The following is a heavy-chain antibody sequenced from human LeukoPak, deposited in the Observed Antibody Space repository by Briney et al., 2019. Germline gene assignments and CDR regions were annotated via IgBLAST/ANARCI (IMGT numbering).Heavy chain of an antibody. CDR2: INPSGGST. D-gene: IGHD3-3*01. V-gene: IGHV1-46*01. CDR3: ARDAPIYGSGVDY. J-gene: IGHJ4*02. Sequence: GASVKVSCKASGYTFTGYYMHWVRQAPRQGLEWMGIINPSGGSTSYAQKLQGRVTMTRDTSTSTVYMELSSLRSEDTAVYYCARDAPIYGSGVDYWGQGTLVTVSS. CDR1: GYTFTGYY.